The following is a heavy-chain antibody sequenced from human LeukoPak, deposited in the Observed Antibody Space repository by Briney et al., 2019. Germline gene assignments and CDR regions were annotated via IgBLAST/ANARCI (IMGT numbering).Heavy chain of an antibody. Sequence: SGRSLRLSCAASGFTFDDYAMHWVRQAPGKGLEWVSGIRWDSGDKGYADSVKGRFTISRDNAKNSLYLQMNSLRAEDTAFYYCARLVVVAATGKYYFDYWGQGTLVTVSS. CDR3: ARLVVVAATGKYYFDY. J-gene: IGHJ4*02. V-gene: IGHV3-9*01. D-gene: IGHD2-15*01. CDR2: IRWDSGDK. CDR1: GFTFDDYA.